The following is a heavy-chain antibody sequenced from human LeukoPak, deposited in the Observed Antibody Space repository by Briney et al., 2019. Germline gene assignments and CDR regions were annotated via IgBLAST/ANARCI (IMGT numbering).Heavy chain of an antibody. D-gene: IGHD3-9*01. V-gene: IGHV5-51*01. CDR3: ARLPARNDILTGYTYYYYGMDV. Sequence: GESLKISCQGSGYSFTSYWIGWVRQMPGKGLEWMGIIYPGDSDTRYSPSFQGQVTISADKSISTAYLQWSSLKASDTAMYYCARLPARNDILTGYTYYYYGMDVWGQGTTVTVSS. CDR1: GYSFTSYW. J-gene: IGHJ6*02. CDR2: IYPGDSDT.